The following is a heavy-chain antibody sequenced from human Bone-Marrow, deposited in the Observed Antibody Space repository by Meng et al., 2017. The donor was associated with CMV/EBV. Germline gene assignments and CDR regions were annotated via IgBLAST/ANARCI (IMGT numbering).Heavy chain of an antibody. Sequence: SETLSLTSTVSGGSVSSGSYYWSWIRQPPGKGLEWIGYIYYSGSINYNPSLKSRVTISVDTSKNQFSLKLSSVTAADTAVYYCARGRFGVVIICGQGTLVTVSS. V-gene: IGHV4-61*01. CDR3: ARGRFGVVII. D-gene: IGHD3-3*01. J-gene: IGHJ4*02. CDR2: IYYSGSI. CDR1: GGSVSSGSYY.